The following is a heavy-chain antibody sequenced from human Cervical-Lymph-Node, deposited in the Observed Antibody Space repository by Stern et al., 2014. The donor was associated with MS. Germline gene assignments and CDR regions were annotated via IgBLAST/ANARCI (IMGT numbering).Heavy chain of an antibody. V-gene: IGHV1-18*01. J-gene: IGHJ4*02. CDR2: ISAYNGNT. D-gene: IGHD3-10*01. CDR1: GYTFTSYG. Sequence: QVQLVQSGAEVKKPGASVKVSCKASGYTFTSYGIRWVRQAPGQGLEWMGWISAYNGNTNYAQKLQGRVTMTTDTATSTAYMELRSRRSDDTAVYYCARRVILLCFGESPHFDYWGQGTLVTVSS. CDR3: ARRVILLCFGESPHFDY.